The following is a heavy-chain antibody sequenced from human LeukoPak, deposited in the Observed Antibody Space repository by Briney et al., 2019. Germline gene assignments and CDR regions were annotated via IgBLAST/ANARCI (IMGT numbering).Heavy chain of an antibody. CDR3: ARGDSTSLSNFHH. V-gene: IGHV4-59*08. CDR2: IYSSGSS. Sequence: SETLSLTCTVSGGSIISFYWNWIRLPPGEGLECIGYIYSSGSSNSNTSLKTRVTISEDRSKNQCSLRRTSVDAADPPIFTGARGDSTSLSNFHHWGQGTLVTVSS. CDR1: GGSIISFY. J-gene: IGHJ1*01. D-gene: IGHD2-15*01.